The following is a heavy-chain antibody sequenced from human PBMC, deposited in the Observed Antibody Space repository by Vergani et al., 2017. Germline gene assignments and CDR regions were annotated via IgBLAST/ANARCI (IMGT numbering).Heavy chain of an antibody. V-gene: IGHV1-69*01. CDR3: ARGRAPRGRIAMIVDDDYYMDV. CDR2: IIPIFGTA. CDR1: GGTFSSYA. Sequence: QVQLVQSGAEVKKPGSSVKVSCKASGGTFSSYAISWVRQAPGQGLEWMGGIIPIFGTANYAQKFQGRVTITADESTSTAYMELSSLRSEDTAVYYCARGRAPRGRIAMIVDDDYYMDVWGKGTTVTVSS. D-gene: IGHD3-22*01. J-gene: IGHJ6*03.